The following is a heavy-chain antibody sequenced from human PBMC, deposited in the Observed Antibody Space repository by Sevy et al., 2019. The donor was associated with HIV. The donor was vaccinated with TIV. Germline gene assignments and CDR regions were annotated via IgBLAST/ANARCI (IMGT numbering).Heavy chain of an antibody. Sequence: GGYLRLSCAASGFSFRSYSMNCVRQAPGKGLEWVSYIHSSSSTTYYADSVEGRFIISRDIAKNSLYLQMNSLRDEDTAVYYCARVRDEWGPEGMDVWGQGTTVTVSS. CDR1: GFSFRSYS. J-gene: IGHJ6*02. V-gene: IGHV3-48*02. D-gene: IGHD3-10*01. CDR2: IHSSSSTT. CDR3: ARVRDEWGPEGMDV.